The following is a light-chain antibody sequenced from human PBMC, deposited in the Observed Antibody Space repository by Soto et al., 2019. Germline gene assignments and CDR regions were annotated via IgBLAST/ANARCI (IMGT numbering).Light chain of an antibody. CDR1: QSVSSTY. V-gene: IGKV3-20*01. J-gene: IGKJ1*01. CDR3: QQYGSSSWT. Sequence: EIVLTQSPGTLSSSPGERATLSCRASQSVSSTYLAWYQQKPGQAPRLLISAASNRATGIPDRFSGSGSGTDFALTISRLEPEDFAVHYCQQYGSSSWTFGQGTRVEI. CDR2: AAS.